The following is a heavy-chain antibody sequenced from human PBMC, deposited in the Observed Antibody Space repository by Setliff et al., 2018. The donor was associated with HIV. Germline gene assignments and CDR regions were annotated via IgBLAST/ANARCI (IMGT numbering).Heavy chain of an antibody. CDR1: GVSINRTDHY. CDR3: ARVPVAGASWFDP. D-gene: IGHD2-21*01. J-gene: IGHJ5*02. CDR2: VSQSGST. V-gene: IGHV4-39*01. Sequence: LSLTCSVSGVSINRTDHYWGWIRQSPGKRLEWIGSVSQSGSTYYNPSLKSRITISVDRSKNLFSLKLISVTAADQGVYYCARVPVAGASWFDPWGLGTLVTVSS.